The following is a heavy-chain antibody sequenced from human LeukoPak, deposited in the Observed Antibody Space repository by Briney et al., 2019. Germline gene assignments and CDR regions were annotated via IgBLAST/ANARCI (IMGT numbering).Heavy chain of an antibody. D-gene: IGHD2-2*01. CDR3: AVLPLAMPPQYYFDY. J-gene: IGHJ4*02. V-gene: IGHV1-24*01. Sequence: ASVTVSCKVSGYTLTGLAIHWVRQDPGKGLEWMGGFDPDDGITIYAQKFKGRLTTTEDTSADTAYMELSSLTTEDTAIYYCAVLPLAMPPQYYFDYWGQGTLVTVSS. CDR1: GYTLTGLA. CDR2: FDPDDGIT.